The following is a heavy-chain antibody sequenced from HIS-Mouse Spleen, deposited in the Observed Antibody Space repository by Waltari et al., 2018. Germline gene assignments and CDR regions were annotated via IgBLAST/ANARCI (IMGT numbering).Heavy chain of an antibody. Sequence: QLQLQESGPGLVKPSETLSRTCTVSGGSISSSSYYWGWIRQPPGKGLAWIGSIYYSGSTYYNPSLKSRVTISVETSKNQFSLKLSSVTAADTAVYYCARDYGDNWFDHWGQGTLVTVSS. CDR2: IYYSGST. CDR3: ARDYGDNWFDH. V-gene: IGHV4-39*07. CDR1: GGSISSSSYY. J-gene: IGHJ5*02. D-gene: IGHD4-17*01.